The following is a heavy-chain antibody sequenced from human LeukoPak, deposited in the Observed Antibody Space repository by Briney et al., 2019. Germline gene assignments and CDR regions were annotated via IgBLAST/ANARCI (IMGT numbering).Heavy chain of an antibody. Sequence: GGSLRLSCAASGFTFSEPWMTWVRQVPGQGLEWVAYINHEGGGIQYVDSVKGRFTISRDNAKGSVYLQMNSLRAEDTAIYHCATYINWVAGDVWGQGTTVIVSS. CDR2: INHEGGGI. J-gene: IGHJ6*02. V-gene: IGHV3-7*01. CDR3: ATYINWVAGDV. D-gene: IGHD1-1*01. CDR1: GFTFSEPW.